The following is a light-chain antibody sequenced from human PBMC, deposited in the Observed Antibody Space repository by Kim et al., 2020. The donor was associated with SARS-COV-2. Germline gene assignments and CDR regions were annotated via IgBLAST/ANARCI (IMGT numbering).Light chain of an antibody. CDR1: QSVLYSSNNKNY. CDR3: QQYYSTLPT. CDR2: WAS. Sequence: DIVMTQSPDSLAVSLGERATINYKSSQSVLYSSNNKNYLAWYQQKPGQPPKLLIYWASTRESGVPDRFSGSGSGTDFTLTISSLQAEDVAVYYCQQYYSTLPTFGGGTKVDIK. V-gene: IGKV4-1*01. J-gene: IGKJ4*01.